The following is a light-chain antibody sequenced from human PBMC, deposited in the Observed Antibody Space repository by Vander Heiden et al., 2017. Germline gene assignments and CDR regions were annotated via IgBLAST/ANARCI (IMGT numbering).Light chain of an antibody. J-gene: IGKJ1*01. CDR3: QQDDSTPKT. V-gene: IGKV4-1*01. CDR1: HPVLYSSTVTLY. CDR2: SAS. Sequence: DIVMTHSPDSRAVSLGERDTLNCKSSHPVLYSSTVTLYLAWYQRTSGHPHRLLIHSASTRESGVPDRISGSGSGTDFTLSISRLKAEDVAVYYCQQDDSTPKTFGQGTKVEIK.